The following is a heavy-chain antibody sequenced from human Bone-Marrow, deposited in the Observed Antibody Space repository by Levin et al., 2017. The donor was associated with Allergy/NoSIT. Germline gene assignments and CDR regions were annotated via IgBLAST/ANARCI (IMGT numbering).Heavy chain of an antibody. D-gene: IGHD2-15*01. CDR1: GGSISTYY. J-gene: IGHJ4*02. CDR3: ARHGRDCRGGYCFDY. CDR2: IYYSGST. Sequence: SQTLSLTCTVSGGSISTYYWSWIRQPPGKGLEWIAYIYYSGSTHYNPSLMSRVTISVDTSKNQFSLKLSSVTAADTAVYYCARHGRDCRGGYCFDYWGQGTLVTVSS. V-gene: IGHV4-59*08.